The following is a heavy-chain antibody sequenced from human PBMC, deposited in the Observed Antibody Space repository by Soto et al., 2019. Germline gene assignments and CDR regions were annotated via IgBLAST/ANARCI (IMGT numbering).Heavy chain of an antibody. D-gene: IGHD3-3*01. CDR2: IWYDGSNK. CDR3: ARDGEGGWSGVDMCFDY. V-gene: IGHV3-33*01. J-gene: IGHJ4*02. Sequence: GGSLRLSCAASGFTFSSYGMHWVRQAPGKGLEWVAVIWYDGSNKYYADSVKGRFTISRDNSKNTLYLQMNSLRAEDTAVYYCARDGEGGWSGVDMCFDYWGKGTLVTVSS. CDR1: GFTFSSYG.